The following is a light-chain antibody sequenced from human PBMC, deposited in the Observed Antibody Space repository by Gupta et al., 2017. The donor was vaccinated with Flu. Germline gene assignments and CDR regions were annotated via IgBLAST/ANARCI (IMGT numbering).Light chain of an antibody. CDR3: AAGDDSFNWV. Sequence: QSVLTQPPAASGTPGQRVTTSCSGSSSNNGSNTVNWYQQLPGTAPKLLIYSNNQRPSGVPDRFSGSKSGTSASLAISGRQSEDEADYYYAAGDDSFNWVFGGGTKLTVL. CDR2: SNN. V-gene: IGLV1-44*01. J-gene: IGLJ3*02. CDR1: SSNNGSNT.